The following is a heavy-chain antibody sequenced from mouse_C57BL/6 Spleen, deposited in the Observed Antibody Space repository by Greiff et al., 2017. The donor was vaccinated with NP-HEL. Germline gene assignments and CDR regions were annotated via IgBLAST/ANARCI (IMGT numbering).Heavy chain of an antibody. V-gene: IGHV1-5*01. J-gene: IGHJ4*01. D-gene: IGHD1-1*01. CDR3: TRGGSLITTGVADYAMDY. Sequence: VQLQQSGTVLARPGASVKMSCKTSGYTFTSYWMHWVKQRPGQGLEWIGAIYPGNSDTSYNQKFKGKAKLTAVTSASTAYMELSSLTNEDSAVYYCTRGGSLITTGVADYAMDYWGQGTSVTVSS. CDR2: IYPGNSDT. CDR1: GYTFTSYW.